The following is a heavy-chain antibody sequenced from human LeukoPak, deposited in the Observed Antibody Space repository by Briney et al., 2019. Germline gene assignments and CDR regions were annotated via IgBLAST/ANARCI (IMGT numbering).Heavy chain of an antibody. J-gene: IGHJ5*01. CDR2: ITGSGRST. CDR1: GFTFANDG. Sequence: PGGSLRLSCAASGFTFANDGLSWVRQAPGKGLDWVSAITGSGRSTYYADSVQGRFTISRDNSKNVMYLQMNSLRVEDTAIYYCARIGHDLYQTFDSWGHGTLNTVSS. V-gene: IGHV3-23*01. D-gene: IGHD2-2*01. CDR3: ARIGHDLYQTFDS.